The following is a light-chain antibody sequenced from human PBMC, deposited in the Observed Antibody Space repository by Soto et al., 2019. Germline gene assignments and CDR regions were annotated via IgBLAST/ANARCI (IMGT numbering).Light chain of an antibody. CDR3: SSYTSSSILV. Sequence: QSVLTQPASVSGSPGQSITISCSGTSSDVGSYNLVSWYQQHPGKAPKLIIYEVSNRPSGVSNRFSGSKSGNTASLTISGLQAEDEADYYCSSYTSSSILVFGGGTQLTVL. V-gene: IGLV2-14*02. CDR2: EVS. CDR1: SSDVGSYNL. J-gene: IGLJ2*01.